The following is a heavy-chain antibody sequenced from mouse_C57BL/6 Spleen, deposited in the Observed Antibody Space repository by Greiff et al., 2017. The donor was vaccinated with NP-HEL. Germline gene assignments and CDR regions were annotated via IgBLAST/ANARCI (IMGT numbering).Heavy chain of an antibody. D-gene: IGHD4-1*01. CDR3: ARLTGTGVAD. CDR2: IDPSDSYT. CDR1: GYTFTSYW. J-gene: IGHJ3*01. V-gene: IGHV1-50*01. Sequence: VQLQQPGAELVKPGASVKLSCKASGYTFTSYWMQWVKQRPGQGLEWIGEIDPSDSYTNYNQKFKGKATLTVDTSSSTAYMQLSSLTSEDSAVYYCARLTGTGVADWGQGTLVTVSA.